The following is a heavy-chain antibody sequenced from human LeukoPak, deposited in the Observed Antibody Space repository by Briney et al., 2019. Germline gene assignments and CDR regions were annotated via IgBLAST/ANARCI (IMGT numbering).Heavy chain of an antibody. V-gene: IGHV3-23*01. Sequence: GGSLRLSCVASGFTFNNYAMTWVRQAPGKGLEWVSAISGSGYSTYYADSVKGRFTISRDNSRLQMNSLRAEDTAVYYCANDLGWIQLNLGRGQGTLVTVSS. J-gene: IGHJ4*02. D-gene: IGHD5-18*01. CDR3: ANDLGWIQLNLG. CDR1: GFTFNNYA. CDR2: ISGSGYST.